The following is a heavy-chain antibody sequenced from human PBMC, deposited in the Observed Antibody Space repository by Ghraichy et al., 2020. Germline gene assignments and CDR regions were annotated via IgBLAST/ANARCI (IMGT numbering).Heavy chain of an antibody. CDR2: ISGSSSYI. CDR3: ASSGPVY. V-gene: IGHV3-21*01. J-gene: IGHJ4*02. CDR1: GFTFSSYS. Sequence: GESLNISCAASGFTFSSYSMNWVRQAPGKGLEWVSSISGSSSYIFYADSVKGRFTISRDNAKNSLYLQMNSLRAEDTAVYYCASSGPVYWGQGTLVTVSS. D-gene: IGHD7-27*01.